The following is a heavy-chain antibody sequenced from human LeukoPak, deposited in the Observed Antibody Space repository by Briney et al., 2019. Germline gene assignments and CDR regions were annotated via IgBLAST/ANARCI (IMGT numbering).Heavy chain of an antibody. V-gene: IGHV3-11*05. Sequence: KPGGSLRLSCAASGFTFSDYYMSWIRQAPGKGLEWVSYISSGSSYTNYADSVKGRFTISRDNAKNSLYLQMNSLRAEDTAVYYCARGGDSNGSVRSAFDIWGQGTMVTVSS. CDR1: GFTFSDYY. D-gene: IGHD3-22*01. J-gene: IGHJ3*02. CDR2: ISSGSSYT. CDR3: ARGGDSNGSVRSAFDI.